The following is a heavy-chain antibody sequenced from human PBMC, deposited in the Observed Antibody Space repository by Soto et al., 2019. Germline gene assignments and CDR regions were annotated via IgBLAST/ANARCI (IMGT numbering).Heavy chain of an antibody. CDR2: INHSGST. Sequence: SETLSLTCSVYVGSFSGYYWSWIRQPPGKGLEWIGEINHSGSTNYNPSLKSRVTISVDTSKNQFSLKLSSVTAADTAVYYCARGRVAVAGTRWFDPWGQGTLVTVSS. CDR3: ARGRVAVAGTRWFDP. V-gene: IGHV4-34*01. D-gene: IGHD6-19*01. CDR1: VGSFSGYY. J-gene: IGHJ5*02.